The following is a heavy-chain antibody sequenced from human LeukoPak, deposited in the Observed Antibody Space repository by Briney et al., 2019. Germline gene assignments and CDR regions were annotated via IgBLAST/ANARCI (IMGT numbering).Heavy chain of an antibody. V-gene: IGHV1-2*02. CDR1: VYTFTGYY. CDR2: INPNSGDT. Sequence: ASVKVSCKASVYTFTGYYMHWVRQAPGQGLEWMGWINPNSGDTNYAEKFQGRVTMTRDTSISTAYMDLRRLRSDDTAVYYCARDYSSPSGYFDYWGQGTLVTVSS. CDR3: ARDYSSPSGYFDY. D-gene: IGHD6-6*01. J-gene: IGHJ4*02.